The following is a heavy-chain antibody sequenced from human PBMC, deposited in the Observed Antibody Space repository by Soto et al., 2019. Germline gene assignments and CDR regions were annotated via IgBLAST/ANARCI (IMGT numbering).Heavy chain of an antibody. CDR2: ISGSGGST. CDR1: GFTFSSYA. D-gene: IGHD6-19*01. CDR3: AKDSRSSGWYVGFDRYFDY. V-gene: IGHV3-23*01. Sequence: GGSLRLSCAASGFTFSSYAMSWVRQAPGKGLEWVSAISGSGGSTYYADSVKGRFTISRDNSKNTLYLQMNSLRAEDTAVYYCAKDSRSSGWYVGFDRYFDYWGQGTLVTVSS. J-gene: IGHJ4*02.